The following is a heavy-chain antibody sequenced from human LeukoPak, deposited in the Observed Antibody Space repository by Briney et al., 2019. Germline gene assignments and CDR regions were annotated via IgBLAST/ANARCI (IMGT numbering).Heavy chain of an antibody. V-gene: IGHV3-7*01. CDR1: GFTFSSYW. CDR3: ASDLSGYAEY. D-gene: IGHD3-9*01. Sequence: GGSLRLSCAASGFTFSSYWMSWVRQAPGKGLEWVANIKRDGSEMYYVDSVKGRFTISRDNAKNSLFLQMNSLRAEDTAVYYCASDLSGYAEYWGQGTLVSVSS. J-gene: IGHJ4*02. CDR2: IKRDGSEM.